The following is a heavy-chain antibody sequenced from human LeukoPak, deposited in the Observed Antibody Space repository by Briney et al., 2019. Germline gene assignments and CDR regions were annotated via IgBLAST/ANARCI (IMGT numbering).Heavy chain of an antibody. D-gene: IGHD1-14*01. CDR3: ARQTGHFDP. CDR1: GGSFSGYY. CDR2: INHSGST. Sequence: SETLSLTCAVYGGSFSGYYWSWIRQPPGKGVGWIGEINHSGSTNYNPSLKSRVTISVDTSKNQFSLKLSSVTAADTAVYYCARQTGHFDPWGQGTLVTVSS. J-gene: IGHJ5*02. V-gene: IGHV4-34*01.